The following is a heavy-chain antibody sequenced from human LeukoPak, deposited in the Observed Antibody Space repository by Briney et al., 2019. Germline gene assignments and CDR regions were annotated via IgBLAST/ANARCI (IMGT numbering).Heavy chain of an antibody. CDR3: AREFWSYRSGNLQAFDI. V-gene: IGHV4-61*02. D-gene: IGHD3-10*01. J-gene: IGHJ3*02. CDR1: GGTICSLPYY. Sequence: SENLSFNCTVSGGTICSLPYYRRSIRQAPGWGLWLIGRSYTSGSAQYNPSLKSLVSISVDTSKNQVSLTLRSVTGADTAVYYCAREFWSYRSGNLQAFDIWGQGTMFTVSS. CDR2: SYTSGSA.